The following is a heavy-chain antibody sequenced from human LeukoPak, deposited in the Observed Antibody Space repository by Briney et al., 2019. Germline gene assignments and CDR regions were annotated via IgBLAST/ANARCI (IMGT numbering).Heavy chain of an antibody. D-gene: IGHD2/OR15-2a*01. CDR1: GGTFSSYA. CDR3: ARDPFSGQESDY. Sequence: ASVKVSCKASGGTFSSYAISRVRQAPGQGLEWMGRIIPILGIANYAQKFQGRVTITADKSTSTAYMELSSLRSEDTAVYYCARDPFSGQESDYWGQGTLVTVSS. J-gene: IGHJ4*02. CDR2: IIPILGIA. V-gene: IGHV1-69*04.